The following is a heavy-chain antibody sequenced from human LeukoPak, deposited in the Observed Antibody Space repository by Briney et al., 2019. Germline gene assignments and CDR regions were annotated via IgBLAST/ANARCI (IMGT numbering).Heavy chain of an antibody. D-gene: IGHD3-22*01. CDR2: INWNGGST. Sequence: GGSLRLSCAASGFTFDDYGMGWVRQAPGKGLEWVSGINWNGGSTGYADSVKGRFTTSRDNAKNSLYPQMNSLRAEDTALYYCARDMEAMIVVVNDAFDIWGQGTMVTVSS. CDR3: ARDMEAMIVVVNDAFDI. V-gene: IGHV3-20*04. J-gene: IGHJ3*02. CDR1: GFTFDDYG.